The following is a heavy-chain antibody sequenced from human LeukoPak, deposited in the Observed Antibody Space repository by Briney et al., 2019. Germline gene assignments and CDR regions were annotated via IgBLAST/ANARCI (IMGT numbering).Heavy chain of an antibody. J-gene: IGHJ3*02. CDR2: INHSGST. CDR1: GGSFSGYY. V-gene: IGHV4-34*01. Sequence: SETLSLTCAVYGGSFSGYYWSWIRQPPGKGLEWIGEINHSGSTNYNPSLKSRVTISVDTSKNQFSLQLNSVTPEDTALYYCARGGLVRGTINSLIGFDIWGQGIMVTVSS. D-gene: IGHD3-10*01. CDR3: ARGGLVRGTINSLIGFDI.